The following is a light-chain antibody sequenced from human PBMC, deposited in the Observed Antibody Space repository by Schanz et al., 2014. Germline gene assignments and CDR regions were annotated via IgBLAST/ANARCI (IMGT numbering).Light chain of an antibody. V-gene: IGKV3D-20*01. CDR3: QQYDRSRT. J-gene: IGKJ1*01. CDR2: DAS. CDR1: QSVSSSY. Sequence: EIVLTQSPGTLSLSPGERATLSCRASQSVSSSYLAWYQQKPGLAPRLLIYDASRRATGIPDRFSGSGSGTDFTLTINRLEPEDFAVYYCQQYDRSRTFGQGTKVEIK.